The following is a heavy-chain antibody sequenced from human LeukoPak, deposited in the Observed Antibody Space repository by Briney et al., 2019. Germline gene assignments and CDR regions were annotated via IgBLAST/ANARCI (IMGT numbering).Heavy chain of an antibody. V-gene: IGHV4-38-2*02. Sequence: PSETLSFTCTVSGYSISSGYYWGWIRQPPGKGLEWIGNIYPTGSTYYNPSLKSRVTISVDTSKNQFSLKLSSVTAADTAVYYCARENCSGGSCYSIYYYYYMDVWGKGTTVTVSS. CDR3: ARENCSGGSCYSIYYYYYMDV. CDR2: IYPTGST. CDR1: GYSISSGYY. J-gene: IGHJ6*03. D-gene: IGHD2-15*01.